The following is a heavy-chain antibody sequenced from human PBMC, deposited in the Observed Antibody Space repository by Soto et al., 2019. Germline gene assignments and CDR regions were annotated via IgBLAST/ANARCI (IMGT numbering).Heavy chain of an antibody. V-gene: IGHV1-2*02. J-gene: IGHJ4*02. CDR1: GYTFIGNY. CDR3: ARGACSSSNCYTLAY. Sequence: QVQLVQSGAEVKKPGASVKVSCKASGYTFIGNYIHWVRQAPGQGVEWMGWSNPNIGATDYSQTFKGRVTMTRDTSISTAYMELSRLTSEATAVYYCARGACSSSNCYTLAYWGQGALGTVSS. CDR2: SNPNIGAT. D-gene: IGHD2-2*02.